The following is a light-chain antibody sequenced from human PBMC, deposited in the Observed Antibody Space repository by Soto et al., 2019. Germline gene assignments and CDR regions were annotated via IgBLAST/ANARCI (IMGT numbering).Light chain of an antibody. V-gene: IGKV1-27*01. J-gene: IGKJ3*01. CDR1: LHISSY. CDR2: GAS. Sequence: DIQMTQSPSSLSASVGDRVTITCRASLHISSYLAWYQQRPGKVPSLLIYGASTLQSGVPSRFSGSGSGTDFTLTISSLQPEDVATYYCQNYNSDPFTFGPGTTVEIK. CDR3: QNYNSDPFT.